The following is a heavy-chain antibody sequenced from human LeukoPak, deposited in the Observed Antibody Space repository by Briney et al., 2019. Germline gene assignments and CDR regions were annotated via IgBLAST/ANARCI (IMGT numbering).Heavy chain of an antibody. CDR3: ARDHRGAAAGIRGGFDY. Sequence: SETLSLTCTVSGGSISSGGYSWSWIRQHPGKGLEWIGYIYYSGSTYYNPSLKSRVTISVDTSKNQFSLKLSSVTAADTAVYYCARDHRGAAAGIRGGFDYWGQGTLVTVSS. CDR1: GGSISSGGYS. CDR2: IYYSGST. J-gene: IGHJ4*02. V-gene: IGHV4-31*03. D-gene: IGHD6-13*01.